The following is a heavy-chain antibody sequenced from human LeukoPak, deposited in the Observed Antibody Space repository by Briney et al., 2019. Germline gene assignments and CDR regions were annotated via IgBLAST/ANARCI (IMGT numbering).Heavy chain of an antibody. D-gene: IGHD3-22*01. Sequence: GGSLRLTCAASAFTFSSYSMHWVRQAPEKGLEWVSSISSSSSYIYYADSVKGRFTISRDNAKNSLYLQMNSLRAEDTAVYYCARDPYYYDSSGYLDAFDIWGQGTLVTVSS. J-gene: IGHJ4*02. CDR2: ISSSSSYI. CDR1: AFTFSSYS. V-gene: IGHV3-21*01. CDR3: ARDPYYYDSSGYLDAFDI.